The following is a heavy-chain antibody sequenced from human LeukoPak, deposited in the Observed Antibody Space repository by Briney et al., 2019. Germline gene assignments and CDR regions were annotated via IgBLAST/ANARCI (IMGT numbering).Heavy chain of an antibody. CDR1: GFTFSSYA. Sequence: PGGSLRLSCAASGFTFSSYAMSWVRQAPGKGLEWVSLISGSGGSTYYADSVKGRFTISRDNSKNTLYLQMNSLRAEDTAVYYCAKKWELLGYFDYWGQGTLVTVSS. CDR3: AKKWELLGYFDY. J-gene: IGHJ4*02. D-gene: IGHD1-26*01. CDR2: ISGSGGST. V-gene: IGHV3-23*01.